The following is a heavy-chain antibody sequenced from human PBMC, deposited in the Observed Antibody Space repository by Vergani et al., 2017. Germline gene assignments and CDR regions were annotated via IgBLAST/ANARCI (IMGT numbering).Heavy chain of an antibody. J-gene: IGHJ6*02. CDR3: AKDYYYYGMDV. CDR1: GFTFNHYA. Sequence: EVQLLESGGDLVQPGGSLRLSCAASGFTFNHYAMNWVRQAPGKGLEWVSGISGSGGSTYYAGSVKGRFTISRDNSKNTLYLQMNSLRAEDTAVYYCAKDYYYYGMDVWGQGTTVTVSS. V-gene: IGHV3-23*01. CDR2: ISGSGGST.